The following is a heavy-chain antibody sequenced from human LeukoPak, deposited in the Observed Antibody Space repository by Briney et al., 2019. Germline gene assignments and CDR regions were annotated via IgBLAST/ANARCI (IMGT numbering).Heavy chain of an antibody. J-gene: IGHJ6*02. Sequence: PVGSLRLSCAAPGFTFSSYAMSWVRQAPGKGLEWVSRINSDGSSTSYADSVKGRFTISRDNAKNTLYLQMNSLRAEDTAVYYCARWASSTWYYGMDVWGQGTTVTVSS. CDR3: ARWASSTWYYGMDV. CDR2: INSDGSST. V-gene: IGHV3-74*01. CDR1: GFTFSSYA. D-gene: IGHD6-13*01.